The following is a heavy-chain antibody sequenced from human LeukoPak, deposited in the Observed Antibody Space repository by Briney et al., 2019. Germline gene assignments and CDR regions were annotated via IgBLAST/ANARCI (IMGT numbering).Heavy chain of an antibody. CDR2: INPSGGNT. D-gene: IGHD3-9*01. CDR3: ARDLKVLRYFDWLSPGLALDY. V-gene: IGHV1-46*01. CDR1: GYSFTSYN. Sequence: GASVKVSCKTSGYSFTSYNLHWVRQAPGQRLEWMGIINPSGGNTNYAQKFQGRVTMTTDTSTSTAYMELRSLRSDDTAVYYRARDLKVLRYFDWLSPGLALDYWGQGTLVTVSS. J-gene: IGHJ4*02.